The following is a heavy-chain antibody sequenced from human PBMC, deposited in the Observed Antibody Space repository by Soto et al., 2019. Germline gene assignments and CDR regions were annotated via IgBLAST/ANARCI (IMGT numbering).Heavy chain of an antibody. Sequence: VQLMESGGGLVQPGGSLRLSSAASGFSFSTYAMRWVRQAPGKGLEWVSGLFGSGRGISYADSVKGRFTISRDNSNSMLYLQMHNLRAEDTAVYYCAKDRQPDGLWPFDHWGQGTLVTVSS. CDR2: LFGSGRGI. CDR3: AKDRQPDGLWPFDH. D-gene: IGHD2-8*01. CDR1: GFSFSTYA. V-gene: IGHV3-23*01. J-gene: IGHJ4*02.